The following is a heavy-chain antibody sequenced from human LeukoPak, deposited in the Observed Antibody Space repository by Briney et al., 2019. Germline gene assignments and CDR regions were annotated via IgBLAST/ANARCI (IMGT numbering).Heavy chain of an antibody. D-gene: IGHD3-22*01. CDR3: GRWGYFDSGNYFVVDY. CDR2: IHNNGDI. Sequence: SETLSLTCIVSGDSIRSYYWNWIRQAPGKALEWIGHIHNNGDIAYNFSLKSRVTISMDTSKNQFSLKLSSVTAADTAVYYCGRWGYFDSGNYFVVDYCGQGTVVTVSS. CDR1: GDSIRSYY. V-gene: IGHV4-59*01. J-gene: IGHJ4*02.